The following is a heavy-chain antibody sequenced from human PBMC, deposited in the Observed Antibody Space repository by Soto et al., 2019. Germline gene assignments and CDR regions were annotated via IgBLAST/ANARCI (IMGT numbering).Heavy chain of an antibody. CDR2: ISGSGGNP. V-gene: IGHV3-23*01. CDR3: AEDRGLGGGSCYNY. Sequence: EVQPLESGGGLVQPRGSLRLSCAASGFTFGSYAMSWVRQAPGKGLEWVSAISGSGGNPYYADSVKGRSTISRDKSNTTMYLQLKILRVEDTAVYYCAEDRGLGGGSCYNYGGQGILFTVSS. J-gene: IGHJ4*02. D-gene: IGHD2-15*01. CDR1: GFTFGSYA.